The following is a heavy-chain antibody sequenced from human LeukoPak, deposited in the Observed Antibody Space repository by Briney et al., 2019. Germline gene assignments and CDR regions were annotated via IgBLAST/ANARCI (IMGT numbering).Heavy chain of an antibody. V-gene: IGHV4-61*02. D-gene: IGHD3-16*02. Sequence: PSQTLSLTCTVSGGSVGSENSYWNWIRQPAGKGLEWIGRIYADGSYTYNPSLKSRVTILVDTSKNQFSLRLTSMTAADTAVYYCARGYYRTWGQGILVTVSS. J-gene: IGHJ4*02. CDR3: ARGYYRT. CDR2: IYADGSY. CDR1: GGSVGSENSY.